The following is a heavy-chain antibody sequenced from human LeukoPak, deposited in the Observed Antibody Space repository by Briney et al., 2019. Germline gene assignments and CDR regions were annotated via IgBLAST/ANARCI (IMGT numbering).Heavy chain of an antibody. V-gene: IGHV1-18*01. CDR2: ITAYNDNT. CDR3: ARALLWLGEPSHIDY. Sequence: ASVRVSRKASGYTFTSYGISWVRQAPGQGLEWMGWITAYNDNTNYAQKLQGRVTMTTDTPTSTAYMELRSLRSDDTAVYYCARALLWLGEPSHIDYWGQGTLVTASS. CDR1: GYTFTSYG. D-gene: IGHD3-10*01. J-gene: IGHJ4*02.